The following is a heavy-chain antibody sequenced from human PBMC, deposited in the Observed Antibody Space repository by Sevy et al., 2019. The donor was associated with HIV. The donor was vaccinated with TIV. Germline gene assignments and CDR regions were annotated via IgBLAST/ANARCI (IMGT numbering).Heavy chain of an antibody. J-gene: IGHJ6*02. CDR3: ARGQLLQFLEWPSYGLDV. CDR2: INSHGTIT. CDR1: GFTFSSHW. Sequence: GGSLRLSCAVLGFTFSSHWMFWVRQAPGKGLVWVSHINSHGTITNYADSVKGRFAISRDNTKNTIYLQMNSLRAEDTAVYYCARGQLLQFLEWPSYGLDVWGQGTTVTVSS. V-gene: IGHV3-74*01. D-gene: IGHD3-3*01.